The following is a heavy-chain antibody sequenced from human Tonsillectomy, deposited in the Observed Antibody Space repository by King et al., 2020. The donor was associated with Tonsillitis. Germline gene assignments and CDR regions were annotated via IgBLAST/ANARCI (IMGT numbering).Heavy chain of an antibody. Sequence: VQLVQSGAEVKKPGESLKISCKGSGYSFTSYWIGWVRQMPGKGLEWMGIIYPGDSDTRYSPSFQGQVTISADTSISTAYLQWSSLKASDTAMYYCARRKTDIAAKNAFDIWGQGTMVTVSS. CDR2: IYPGDSDT. D-gene: IGHD1-1*01. CDR1: GYSFTSYW. CDR3: ARRKTDIAAKNAFDI. J-gene: IGHJ3*02. V-gene: IGHV5-51*01.